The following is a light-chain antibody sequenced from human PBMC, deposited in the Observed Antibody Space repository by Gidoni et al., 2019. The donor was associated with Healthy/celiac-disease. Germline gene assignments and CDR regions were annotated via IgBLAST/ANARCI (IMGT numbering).Light chain of an antibody. J-gene: IGKJ1*01. Sequence: IVLTQSPGTLSLYPGDRATLSCRASQSVSSSDLAWYQQNPGQAPRLLIDGASSRATVIPDRFSGSGSGTDFTLTISRLEPEDFAVYYCQQYGSSPPWTFGQGTKVEIK. CDR3: QQYGSSPPWT. V-gene: IGKV3-20*01. CDR1: QSVSSSD. CDR2: GAS.